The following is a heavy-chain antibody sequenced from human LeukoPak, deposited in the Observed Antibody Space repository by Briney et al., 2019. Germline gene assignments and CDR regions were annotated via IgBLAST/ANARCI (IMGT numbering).Heavy chain of an antibody. V-gene: IGHV1-69*04. CDR3: ARAPYSGSYYLFDY. Sequence: GASVKVSCKASGGTFSSYAISWVRQAPGQGLEWRGRSIPIFGIANDAQKFQGRVTITADKSTSTAYMELSSLRSEDTAVYYCARAPYSGSYYLFDYWGQGTLVTVSS. CDR1: GGTFSSYA. D-gene: IGHD1-26*01. CDR2: SIPIFGIA. J-gene: IGHJ4*02.